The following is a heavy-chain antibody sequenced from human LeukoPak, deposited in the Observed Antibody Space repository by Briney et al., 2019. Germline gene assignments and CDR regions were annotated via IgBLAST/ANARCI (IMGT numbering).Heavy chain of an antibody. CDR2: IIPIFGTA. D-gene: IGHD3-10*01. CDR3: ARGVTGIYYYYYMDV. V-gene: IGHV1-69*06. CDR1: GGTFSSYA. J-gene: IGHJ6*03. Sequence: SVKVSCKASGGTFSSYAISWVRQAPGQGLEWMGGIIPIFGTANYAQKFQGRVTITADKSTSTAYMELSSLRSDDTAVYYCARGVTGIYYYYYMDVWGKGTTVTVSS.